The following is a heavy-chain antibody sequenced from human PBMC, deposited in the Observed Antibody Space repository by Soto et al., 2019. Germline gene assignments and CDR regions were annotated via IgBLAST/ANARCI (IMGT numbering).Heavy chain of an antibody. J-gene: IGHJ4*02. CDR1: GGSINSGDYY. CDR3: ARARYDSSGYYYFDY. D-gene: IGHD3-22*01. V-gene: IGHV4-30-4*02. Sequence: SETLSLTCTVSGGSINSGDYYWSWIRQPPGKGLEWIGYVSSYMGTTYYNPSLKSRVTISVDTSKNQFSLKLSSVTAADTAVYYCARARYDSSGYYYFDYWGQGTLVTVSS. CDR2: VSSYMGTT.